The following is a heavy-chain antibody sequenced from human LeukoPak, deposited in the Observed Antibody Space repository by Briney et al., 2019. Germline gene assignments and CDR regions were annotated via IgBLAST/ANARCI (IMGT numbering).Heavy chain of an antibody. CDR1: GFTFSSDS. J-gene: IGHJ4*02. Sequence: GGSLRLSCAASGFTFSSDSMNWVRQAPGKGLEWVSYISSRSSTIYYADSVKGRFTISRDNAKNSLYLQMNSLRAEDTAVYYCARRYCSSTSCLLDYWGQGTLVTVPS. V-gene: IGHV3-48*04. CDR2: ISSRSSTI. CDR3: ARRYCSSTSCLLDY. D-gene: IGHD2-2*01.